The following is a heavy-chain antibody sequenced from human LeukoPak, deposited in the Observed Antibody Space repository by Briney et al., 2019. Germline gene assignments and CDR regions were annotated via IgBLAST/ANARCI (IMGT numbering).Heavy chain of an antibody. CDR2: IYHAGST. D-gene: IGHD3-22*01. J-gene: IGHJ6*03. Sequence: PSETLSLTCTVSGGSLSRGGYFWSWIRQHPGKGLEWIAHIYHAGSTHDNPSLRGRVAISLDTSANQFSLRLSSVTAADTAVYFCARATHYSASTGGPYMDVWGQGTTVTVSS. V-gene: IGHV4-31*03. CDR1: GGSLSRGGYF. CDR3: ARATHYSASTGGPYMDV.